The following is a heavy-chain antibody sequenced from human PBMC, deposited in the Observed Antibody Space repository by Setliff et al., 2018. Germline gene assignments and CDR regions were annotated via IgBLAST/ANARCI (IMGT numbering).Heavy chain of an antibody. V-gene: IGHV4-59*12. CDR3: ARDTPHDPVSSNWYRNWFDP. CDR2: ISYTGST. D-gene: IGHD6-13*01. CDR1: GDSIFDNY. J-gene: IGHJ5*02. Sequence: SETLSLTCSVSGDSIFDNYWSWIRQSPGRGLEWIAYISYTGSTNYNPSLKSRVTISLDTSKNHFSLNLNSVTAADTAVYFCARDTPHDPVSSNWYRNWFDPWGQGILVTVSS.